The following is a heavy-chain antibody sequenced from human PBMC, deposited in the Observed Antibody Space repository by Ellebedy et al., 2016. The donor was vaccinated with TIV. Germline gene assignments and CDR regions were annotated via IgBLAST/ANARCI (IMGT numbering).Heavy chain of an antibody. D-gene: IGHD4-17*01. V-gene: IGHV3-23*01. CDR2: ISGSGGST. CDR1: GFTFSSYA. Sequence: GESLKIYCAASGFTFSSYAMSWVRQAPGKGLEWVSAISGSGGSTYYADSVKGRFTISRDNSKNTLYLQMNSLRAEDTAVYYCAKELHMTTALYYWGQGTLVTVSS. CDR3: AKELHMTTALYY. J-gene: IGHJ4*02.